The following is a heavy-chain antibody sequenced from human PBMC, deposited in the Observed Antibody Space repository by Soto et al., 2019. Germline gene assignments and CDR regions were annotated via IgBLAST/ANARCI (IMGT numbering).Heavy chain of an antibody. CDR1: GGSFSGYY. Sequence: SETLSLTCAVYGGSFSGYYWSWIRQPPGKGLEWIGEINHSGSTNYNPSLKSRVTISADTSKNQFSLKLSSVTAADTAVYYCARGEAAAGNEYFQHWGQGTLVTVSS. CDR3: ARGEAAAGNEYFQH. J-gene: IGHJ1*01. CDR2: INHSGST. D-gene: IGHD6-13*01. V-gene: IGHV4-34*01.